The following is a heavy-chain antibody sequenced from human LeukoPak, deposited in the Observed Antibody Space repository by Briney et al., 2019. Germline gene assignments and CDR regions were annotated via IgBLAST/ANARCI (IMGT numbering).Heavy chain of an antibody. CDR1: GFTFSSYW. CDR2: IKQDGSEK. CDR3: AREGADHISGGMSFDY. V-gene: IGHV3-7*01. Sequence: PGGSLRLSCAASGFTFSSYWMSWVRQAPGKGREWVANIKQDGSEKYYVDSVKGRFTISRDNAKNSLYLQMNSLRAEDTAVYYCAREGADHISGGMSFDYWGQGTLVTVSS. J-gene: IGHJ4*02. D-gene: IGHD2-15*01.